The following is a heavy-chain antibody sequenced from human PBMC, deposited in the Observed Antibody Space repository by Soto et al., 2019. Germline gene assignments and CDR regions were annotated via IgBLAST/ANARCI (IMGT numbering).Heavy chain of an antibody. CDR2: IKQDGSDI. CDR1: GFTFSNYW. J-gene: IGHJ3*01. CDR3: ARISSLAAAV. V-gene: IGHV3-7*01. Sequence: EVQLVESGGGLVQPGGSLRLSCVASGFTFSNYWMSWVRQAPGKGLEWVANIKQDGSDIYYVDSVKGRFTISRDNAKNSLSLQMNSLRAEDTAVYYCARISSLAAAVWGQGTVVTVSS. D-gene: IGHD6-13*01.